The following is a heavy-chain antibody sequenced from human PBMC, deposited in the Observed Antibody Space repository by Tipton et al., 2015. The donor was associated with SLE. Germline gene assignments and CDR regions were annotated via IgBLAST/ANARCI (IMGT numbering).Heavy chain of an antibody. V-gene: IGHV3-11*04. CDR2: ITNSGTTS. Sequence: SLRLSCSVSGFSFRDYYMSWIRQAPGKGLEWISVITNSGTTSDYSDSVKGRFTISRDNAKNLLYLEMNSLRAEDTAVYYCAREYYYHFDYWGQGTVVTVSS. D-gene: IGHD3-10*01. CDR3: AREYYYHFDY. J-gene: IGHJ4*02. CDR1: GFSFRDYY.